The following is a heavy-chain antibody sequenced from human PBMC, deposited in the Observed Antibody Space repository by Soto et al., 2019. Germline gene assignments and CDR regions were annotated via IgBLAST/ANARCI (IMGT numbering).Heavy chain of an antibody. D-gene: IGHD3-10*01. CDR2: INPCNRNT. Sequence: QVQLVQSGAEVKKPGASVKVSCKASGYTFTNYPMHWVRQAPGQRLEWMGWINPCNRNTKYSQKFQGRVTITRDTSASTAYMELSSLRSEDTAVYYCARDVGAFDIWGQGTMVTVSS. CDR3: ARDVGAFDI. J-gene: IGHJ3*02. CDR1: GYTFTNYP. V-gene: IGHV1-3*01.